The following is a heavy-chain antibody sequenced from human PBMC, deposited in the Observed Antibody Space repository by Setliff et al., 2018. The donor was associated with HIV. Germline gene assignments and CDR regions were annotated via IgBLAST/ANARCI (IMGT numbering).Heavy chain of an antibody. Sequence: PSETLSLTCAVSRSYISGSYYWAWIRQPPGKGLEWIGEINHSGSTNYNPSLKSRVTISVDTSKNQFSLKLSSVTAADTAVYYCAREDGYYYGWFDPWGQGTLVTVSS. CDR2: INHSGST. D-gene: IGHD3-22*01. J-gene: IGHJ5*02. CDR1: RSYISGSYY. CDR3: AREDGYYYGWFDP. V-gene: IGHV4-38-2*02.